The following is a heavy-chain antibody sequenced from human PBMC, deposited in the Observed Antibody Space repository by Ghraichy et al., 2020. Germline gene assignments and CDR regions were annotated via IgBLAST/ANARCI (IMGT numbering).Heavy chain of an antibody. J-gene: IGHJ4*02. CDR3: ARIPPPEYSSGWYFDY. V-gene: IGHV4-59*08. Sequence: SETLSLTCTVSGGSISSYYWSWIRQPPGKGLEWIGYIYYSGSTNYNPSLKSRVTISVDTSKNQFSLKLSSVTAADTAVYYCARIPPPEYSSGWYFDYWGQGTLVTVSS. D-gene: IGHD6-19*01. CDR1: GGSISSYY. CDR2: IYYSGST.